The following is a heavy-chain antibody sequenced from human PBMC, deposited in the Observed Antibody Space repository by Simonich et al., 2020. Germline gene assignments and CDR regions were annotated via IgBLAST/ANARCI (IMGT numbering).Heavy chain of an antibody. V-gene: IGHV3-30*19. J-gene: IGHJ4*02. CDR3: ARGALY. CDR1: GFTFSSYG. CDR2: ISYDGSNK. Sequence: QVQLVESGGGVVQPGRSLRLSCAASGFTFSSYGMHWVRQAPGKGLEWVAVISYDGSNKYYADSVKGRFTISRDNSKNTLYLQMNSLRAEDTAVYYCARGALYWGQGTLVTVSS.